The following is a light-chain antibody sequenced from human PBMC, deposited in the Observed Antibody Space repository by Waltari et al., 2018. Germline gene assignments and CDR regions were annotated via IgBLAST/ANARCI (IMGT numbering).Light chain of an antibody. CDR1: SIGSKI. V-gene: IGLV3-21*02. CDR3: QVWDGSTDHRV. Sequence: SFVLTQPPSVSVAPGQTATITCGGNSIGSKIVHWYQQKPGQAPGVVIYDDTDRPSGIPDRFSGSNSGNTATLTISRVEAGDDADYYCQVWDGSTDHRVFGGGTKLTVL. J-gene: IGLJ3*02. CDR2: DDT.